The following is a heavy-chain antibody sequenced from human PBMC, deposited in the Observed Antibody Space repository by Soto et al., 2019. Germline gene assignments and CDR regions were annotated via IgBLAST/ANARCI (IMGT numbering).Heavy chain of an antibody. Sequence: EVQMVESGGGLVLPGRSLRLSCAASGFNFDDYDMHWVREAPGKGLEWVSGISWNSGSIGYEDSVKGRFTISRDNAKNSLYLQMNSLRAEDTAMYYCAKGQLAYYYYYGMNVWGQGTTFTISS. CDR1: GFNFDDYD. D-gene: IGHD6-13*01. CDR3: AKGQLAYYYYYGMNV. CDR2: ISWNSGSI. J-gene: IGHJ6*02. V-gene: IGHV3-9*01.